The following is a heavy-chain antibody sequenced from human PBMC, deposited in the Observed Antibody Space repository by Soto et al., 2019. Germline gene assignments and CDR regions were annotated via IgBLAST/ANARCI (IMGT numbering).Heavy chain of an antibody. J-gene: IGHJ4*02. Sequence: QVQLVQSGAEVNKPGSSWKFSCKASGGTFSSYASSWVRHAPGQVLEWMGGIIPIFGTANYAQKFQGRITVTADDPTRTDYMELSSRRSEDTAVYYCARRCGYYYDSSGPCCYWGQGTLVTVSS. D-gene: IGHD3-22*01. CDR2: IIPIFGTA. V-gene: IGHV1-69*01. CDR1: GGTFSSYA. CDR3: ARRCGYYYDSSGPCCY.